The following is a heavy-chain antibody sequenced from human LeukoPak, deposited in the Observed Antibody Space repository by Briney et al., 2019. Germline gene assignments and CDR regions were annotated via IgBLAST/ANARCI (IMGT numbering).Heavy chain of an antibody. D-gene: IGHD4-23*01. Sequence: ASVKVSCKASGYTFTSYAMNWVRQAPGQGLEWMGWINTNTGNPTYAQGFTGRSVFSLDTSVSTAYLRISSLKAEDTAVYYCARDASGMTTVVTPGFDPWGQGTLVTVSS. CDR1: GYTFTSYA. V-gene: IGHV7-4-1*02. CDR3: ARDASGMTTVVTPGFDP. CDR2: INTNTGNP. J-gene: IGHJ5*02.